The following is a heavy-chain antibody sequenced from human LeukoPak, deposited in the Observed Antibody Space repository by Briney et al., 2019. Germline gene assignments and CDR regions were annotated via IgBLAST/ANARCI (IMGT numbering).Heavy chain of an antibody. D-gene: IGHD3-10*01. CDR3: AKLKAWYGEGYFDY. CDR2: LYCCCTT. Sequence: GVSVRLLCAASVFTVNIYYVIGVRQPPGKGLECVSVLYCCCTTFYADSVKGRFAISRDNSKNTLYLQMNNLRADDTAVYYCAKLKAWYGEGYFDYWGQRTVGTVSS. J-gene: IGHJ4*02. CDR1: VFTVNIYY. V-gene: IGHV3-53*01.